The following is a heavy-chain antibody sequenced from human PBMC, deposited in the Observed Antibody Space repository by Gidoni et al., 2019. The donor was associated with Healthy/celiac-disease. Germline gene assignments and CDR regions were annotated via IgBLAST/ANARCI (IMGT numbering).Heavy chain of an antibody. D-gene: IGHD3-22*01. V-gene: IGHV4-34*01. CDR2: ITHPGST. Sequence: QVQLQQWGAGLLKPSETLSLTCALSGPSFSGYYWSWIRQSPGRGLEWIAEITHPGSTKYKPSLRSRVTISVDASKNQFSLQLRSVTAADTAVYYCAIGRYHDSSGFPYWGQGTLVTVSS. J-gene: IGHJ4*02. CDR1: GPSFSGYY. CDR3: AIGRYHDSSGFPY.